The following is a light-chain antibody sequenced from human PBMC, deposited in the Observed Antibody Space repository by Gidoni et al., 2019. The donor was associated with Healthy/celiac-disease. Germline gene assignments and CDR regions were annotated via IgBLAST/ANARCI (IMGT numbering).Light chain of an antibody. Sequence: DIQMTQSPSSLSASVGDRVTITCQASQDISNYLNWYQQKPGKAPKLLIYDASNLETGVPSRFSGSGSGTDFTFTISSLQPEDIATYDCQQYDNLPPTFGQGTKREIK. CDR1: QDISNY. CDR3: QQYDNLPPT. V-gene: IGKV1-33*01. J-gene: IGKJ2*01. CDR2: DAS.